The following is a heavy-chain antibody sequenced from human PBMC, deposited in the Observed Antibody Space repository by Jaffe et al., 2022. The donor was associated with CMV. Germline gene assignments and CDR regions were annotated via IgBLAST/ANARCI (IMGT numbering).Heavy chain of an antibody. Sequence: QVTLKESGPVLVKPTETLTLTCTVSGFSLSNARMGVSWIRQPPGKALEWLAHIFSNDEKSYSTSLKSRLTISKDTSKSQVVLTMTNMDPVDTATYYCARVVLDDFWSGYYTFDYWGQGTLVTVSS. CDR2: IFSNDEK. J-gene: IGHJ4*02. V-gene: IGHV2-26*01. CDR1: GFSLSNARMG. D-gene: IGHD3-3*01. CDR3: ARVVLDDFWSGYYTFDY.